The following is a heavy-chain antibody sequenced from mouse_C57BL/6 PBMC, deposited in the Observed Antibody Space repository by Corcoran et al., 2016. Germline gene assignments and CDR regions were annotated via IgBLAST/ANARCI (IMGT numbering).Heavy chain of an antibody. CDR3: ARAAYYDYFDY. D-gene: IGHD2-10*01. Sequence: DVQLQESGPGLVKPSQSLSLTCSVTGYSLTSGYYWNWIRQFPGNKLEWMGYISYDGSNNYNPSLKNRISITRDTSKNQFFLKLNSVTTEDTATYYCARAAYYDYFDYWGQGTTLTVSS. CDR1: GYSLTSGYY. V-gene: IGHV3-6*01. CDR2: ISYDGSN. J-gene: IGHJ2*01.